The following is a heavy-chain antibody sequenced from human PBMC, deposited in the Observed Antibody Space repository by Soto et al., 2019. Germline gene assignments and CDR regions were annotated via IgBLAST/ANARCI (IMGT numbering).Heavy chain of an antibody. CDR2: INTDGSVA. D-gene: IGHD2-2*01. Sequence: GGSLILSCAASGVTFRSYWMHWVRQAPGKGLVWVSRINTDGSVAMYVDSVKGRVTMTRDTSTSTVYMELSSLRSEDTAVYYCARGPATAPDAYWGLGTLVTVSS. J-gene: IGHJ4*02. CDR3: ARGPATAPDAY. CDR1: GVTFRSYW. V-gene: IGHV3-74*03.